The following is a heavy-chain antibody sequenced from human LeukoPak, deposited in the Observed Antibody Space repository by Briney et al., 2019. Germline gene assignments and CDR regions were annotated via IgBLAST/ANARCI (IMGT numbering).Heavy chain of an antibody. Sequence: GGSLRLSCAASGFRFSNYWMGWVRQAPGKGLEWVANIKEDGSETSYVDSVKGRFTISRDNAKNSLYLQMSGLRAEDTAVYYCASYHYWGQGTLVTVSS. V-gene: IGHV3-7*02. J-gene: IGHJ4*02. CDR1: GFRFSNYW. CDR3: ASYHY. CDR2: IKEDGSET. D-gene: IGHD2-2*01.